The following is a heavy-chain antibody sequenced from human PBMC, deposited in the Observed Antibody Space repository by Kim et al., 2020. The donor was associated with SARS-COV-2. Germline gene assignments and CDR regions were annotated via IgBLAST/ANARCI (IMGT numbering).Heavy chain of an antibody. D-gene: IGHD6-13*01. CDR1: FFFFFFFF. J-gene: IGHJ4*02. Sequence: GGSLRLFCSFFFFFFFFFFLSFFLSSPFSLLEWVGRIRNRAISYTTYVVLSVKVLFSFSRDDSKNSLYLQMNSLKTEDTAVYYCARAFSSSWSGTYFDCWGQGTLVTVSS. V-gene: IGHV3-72*01. CDR3: ARAFSSSWSGTYFDC. CDR2: IRNRAISYTT.